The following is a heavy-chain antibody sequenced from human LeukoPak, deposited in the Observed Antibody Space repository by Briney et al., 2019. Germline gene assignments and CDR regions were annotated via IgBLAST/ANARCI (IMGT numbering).Heavy chain of an antibody. CDR2: INIHNGYT. V-gene: IGHV1-18*01. J-gene: IGHJ4*02. CDR3: AREAPQSNWRGDYFDY. Sequence: ASVKVSCKASGYTFTSYGISWVRQAPGQGLEWMGWINIHNGYTIYGQKIQGRVTMTADKSTNTAHMDLRSLRSDDTAVYYCAREAPQSNWRGDYFDYWGQGTQVTVSS. CDR1: GYTFTSYG. D-gene: IGHD1-1*01.